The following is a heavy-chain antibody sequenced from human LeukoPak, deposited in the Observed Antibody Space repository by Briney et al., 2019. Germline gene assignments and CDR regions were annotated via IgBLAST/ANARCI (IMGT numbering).Heavy chain of an antibody. CDR3: AREGYYGDYIDY. CDR2: ISSSSRYI. V-gene: IGHV3-21*01. CDR1: GFTFSSYS. D-gene: IGHD4-17*01. Sequence: GGSLRLSCAASGFTFSSYSMNWVRQAPGKGLEWVSSISSSSRYIYYADSVKGRFTISRDNAKNSLYLQMNSLRAEDTAVYYCAREGYYGDYIDYWGQGTLVTVSS. J-gene: IGHJ4*02.